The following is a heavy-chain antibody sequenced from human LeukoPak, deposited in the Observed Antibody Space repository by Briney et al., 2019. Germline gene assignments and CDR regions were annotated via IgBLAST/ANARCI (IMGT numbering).Heavy chain of an antibody. CDR3: AGEGTDYYDSSGYSH. CDR1: GGSISSYY. J-gene: IGHJ4*02. Sequence: PSETLSLTCTVSGGSISSYYWSWIRQPAGKGLEWIGRIYTSGSTNYNPSLKSRVTMSVGTSKNQFSLKLSSVTAADTAVYYCAGEGTDYYDSSGYSHWGQGTLVTVSS. V-gene: IGHV4-4*07. D-gene: IGHD3-22*01. CDR2: IYTSGST.